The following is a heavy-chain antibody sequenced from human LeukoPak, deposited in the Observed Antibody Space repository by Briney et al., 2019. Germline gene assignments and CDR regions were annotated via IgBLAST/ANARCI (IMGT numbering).Heavy chain of an antibody. CDR2: ISYDGSNK. J-gene: IGHJ4*02. V-gene: IGHV3-30-3*01. CDR1: GFTFSDYY. Sequence: GGSLRLSCAASGFTFSDYYMTWIRQAPGKGLEWVAVISYDGSNKYYADSVKGRFTISRDNSKNTLYLQMNSLRAEDTAVYYCARAHLSPSEDYSTYLDYWGQGTLVTVSS. D-gene: IGHD4-11*01. CDR3: ARAHLSPSEDYSTYLDY.